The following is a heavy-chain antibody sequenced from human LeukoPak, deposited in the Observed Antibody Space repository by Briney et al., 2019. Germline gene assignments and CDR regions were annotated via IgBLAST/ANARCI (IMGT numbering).Heavy chain of an antibody. J-gene: IGHJ4*02. Sequence: ASVKVSCKASGYTFTGYDINWVRQATGQGLEWMGWMNPNSGNTGYAQKFQGRVTMTRNTSISTAYMELSSLRSEDTAVYYCVAQGYNWNAYESLGYFDYWGQGTLVTVSS. CDR2: MNPNSGNT. D-gene: IGHD1-20*01. V-gene: IGHV1-8*01. CDR1: GYTFTGYD. CDR3: VAQGYNWNAYESLGYFDY.